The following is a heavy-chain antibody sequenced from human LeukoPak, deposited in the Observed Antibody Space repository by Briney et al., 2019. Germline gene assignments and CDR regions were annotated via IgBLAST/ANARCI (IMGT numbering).Heavy chain of an antibody. J-gene: IGHJ4*02. D-gene: IGHD6-13*01. Sequence: PSETLSLTCTVSGGSISSSSYYWGWIRQPPGKGLEWIGEINHSGSTNYNPSLKSRVTISVDTSKNQFSLKLSSVTAADTAVYYCARVRGGVHSREDYWGQGTLVTVSS. CDR2: INHSGST. CDR1: GGSISSSSYY. CDR3: ARVRGGVHSREDY. V-gene: IGHV4-39*07.